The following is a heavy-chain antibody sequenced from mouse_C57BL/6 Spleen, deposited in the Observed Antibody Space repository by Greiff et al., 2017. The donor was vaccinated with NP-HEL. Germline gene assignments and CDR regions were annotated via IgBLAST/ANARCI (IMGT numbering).Heavy chain of an antibody. D-gene: IGHD1-3*01. Sequence: VQLVESGAKLVRPGASVKLSCKASGYTFTDYYINWVKQRPGQGLEWIARIYPGSGNTYYNEKFKGKATLTAEKSSSTAYMQLSSLTSEDSAVYFCARSGYYVDYWGQGTTLTVSS. CDR1: GYTFTDYY. CDR2: IYPGSGNT. V-gene: IGHV1-76*01. CDR3: ARSGYYVDY. J-gene: IGHJ2*01.